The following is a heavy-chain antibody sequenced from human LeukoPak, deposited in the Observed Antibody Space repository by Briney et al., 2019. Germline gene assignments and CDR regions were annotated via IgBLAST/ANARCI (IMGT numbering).Heavy chain of an antibody. J-gene: IGHJ4*02. CDR1: GGTFSSYA. CDR3: AVRRSGNYYEIDY. V-gene: IGHV1-18*01. CDR2: ISAYNGNT. D-gene: IGHD3-10*01. Sequence: ASVRVSCKASGGTFSSYAISWVRQAPGQGLEWMGWISAYNGNTNYAQKLQGRVTMTTDTFTSTAYMELRSLRSDDTAVYYCAVRRSGNYYEIDYWGQGTLVTVSS.